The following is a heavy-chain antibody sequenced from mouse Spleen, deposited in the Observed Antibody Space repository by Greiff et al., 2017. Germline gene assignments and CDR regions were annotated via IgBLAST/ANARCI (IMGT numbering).Heavy chain of an antibody. CDR3: AIYYYGSRPLFAY. CDR2: ISSGSSTI. CDR1: GFTFSDYG. Sequence: EVKLVESGGGLVKPGGSLKLSCAASGFTFSDYGMHWVRQAPEKGLEWVAYISSGSSTIYYADTVKGRFTISRDNAKNTLFLQMTSLRSEDTAMYYCAIYYYGSRPLFAYWGQGTLVTVSA. D-gene: IGHD1-1*01. J-gene: IGHJ3*01. V-gene: IGHV5-17*01.